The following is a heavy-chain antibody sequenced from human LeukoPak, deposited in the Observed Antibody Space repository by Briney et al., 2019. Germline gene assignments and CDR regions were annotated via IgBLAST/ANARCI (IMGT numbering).Heavy chain of an antibody. CDR3: ARDRYCSSTSCYKYFQH. J-gene: IGHJ1*01. D-gene: IGHD2-2*02. CDR1: GYTFTGYY. Sequence: GASVTVSCKASGYTFTGYYMHWVRQAPGQGLEWMGRINPNSGGTNYAQKFQGRVTMTRDTSISTAYMELSRLRSDDTAVYYCARDRYCSSTSCYKYFQHWGQGTLVTVSS. CDR2: INPNSGGT. V-gene: IGHV1-2*06.